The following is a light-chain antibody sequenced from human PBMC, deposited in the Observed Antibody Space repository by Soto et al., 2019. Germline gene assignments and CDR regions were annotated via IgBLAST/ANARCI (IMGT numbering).Light chain of an antibody. CDR3: QQYFDVPFT. Sequence: DIVMTQAPDSLAVSLGERATINRKSSPSILFSSNNKNHLAWYQQKPGQPPQLIIYWASTRESGVPERFSGSGSGTDFTLTISSLEAEDVAFYWCQQYFDVPFTFGGGTKVDI. V-gene: IGKV4-1*01. CDR2: WAS. CDR1: PSILFSSNNKNH. J-gene: IGKJ4*01.